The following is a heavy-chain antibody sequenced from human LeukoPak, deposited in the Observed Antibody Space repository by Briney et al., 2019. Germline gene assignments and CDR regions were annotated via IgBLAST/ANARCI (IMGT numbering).Heavy chain of an antibody. CDR3: ARDFDDILTGYFYYFDH. Sequence: GGSLRLSCAASGFTFTSYSMNWVRQAQGKGLEWVSSISSSSSYIYYADSVKGRFTISRDNAKNSLYLQMNSLRAEDTAVYYCARDFDDILTGYFYYFDHWGQGTLVTVSS. V-gene: IGHV3-21*01. J-gene: IGHJ4*02. CDR2: ISSSSSYI. CDR1: GFTFTSYS. D-gene: IGHD3-9*01.